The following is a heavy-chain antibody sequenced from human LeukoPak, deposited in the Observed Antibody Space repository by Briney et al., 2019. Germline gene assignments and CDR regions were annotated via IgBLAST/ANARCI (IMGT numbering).Heavy chain of an antibody. V-gene: IGHV4-4*07. CDR1: GGSIINYY. CDR3: ARLKYYDSTGYSPGYYMDV. Sequence: SETLSLTCTVSGGSIINYYWSWIRQSTGTGLEWVGRIYITGSTNYNPSLQSRLSMSVDTSKNQFSLRLTSVSAADTAVYYCARLKYYDSTGYSPGYYMDVWGKGITVTVSS. D-gene: IGHD3-22*01. CDR2: IYITGST. J-gene: IGHJ6*03.